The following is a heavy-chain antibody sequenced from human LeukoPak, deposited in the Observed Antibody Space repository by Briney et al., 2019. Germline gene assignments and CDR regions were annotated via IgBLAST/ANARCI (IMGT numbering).Heavy chain of an antibody. CDR2: IIPIFGTA. J-gene: IGHJ4*02. Sequence: ASVKASCKASGGTFSSYAISWVRQAPGQGLEWMGGIIPIFGTANYAQKFQGRVTITADESTSTAYMELSSLRSEDTAVYYCARDRGGSRDGFNLDYWGQGTLVTVSS. CDR3: ARDRGGSRDGFNLDY. D-gene: IGHD5-24*01. V-gene: IGHV1-69*13. CDR1: GGTFSSYA.